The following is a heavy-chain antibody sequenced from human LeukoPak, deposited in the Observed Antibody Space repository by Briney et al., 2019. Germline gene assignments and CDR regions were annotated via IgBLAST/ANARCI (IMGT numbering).Heavy chain of an antibody. D-gene: IGHD4-23*01. CDR2: ISSTGTYI. Sequence: GGSLRLSCAASGFTFSSYTMNWVRQAPGKGLEWVSSISSTGTYIYYADSVKGRFTISRDNAKNSLFLQMNSLGAGDTAMYYCARDPPDYGGNSDYWGQGTLVTVSS. CDR1: GFTFSSYT. CDR3: ARDPPDYGGNSDY. J-gene: IGHJ4*02. V-gene: IGHV3-21*01.